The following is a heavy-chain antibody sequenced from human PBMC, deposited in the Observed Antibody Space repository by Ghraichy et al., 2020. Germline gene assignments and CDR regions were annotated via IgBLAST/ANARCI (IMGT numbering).Heavy chain of an antibody. D-gene: IGHD4-11*01. CDR3: ARETTVTYLD. CDR2: INHSGST. Sequence: SETLSLTCAVYGGSFSGYYWSWIRQPPGKGLEWIGEINHSGSTNYNPSLKSRVTISVDTSKNQFSLKLSSVTAADTAVYYCARETTVTYLDWGQGTLVTVSS. J-gene: IGHJ4*02. CDR1: GGSFSGYY. V-gene: IGHV4-34*01.